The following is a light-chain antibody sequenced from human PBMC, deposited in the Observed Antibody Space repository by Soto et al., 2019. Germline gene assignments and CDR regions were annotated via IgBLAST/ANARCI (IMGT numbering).Light chain of an antibody. CDR1: SSDIGAYNW. V-gene: IGLV2-14*03. Sequence: LTQRAAVSGSPGQSIAISCTGTSSDIGAYNWVSWYQQHPGKAPKLMIYDVSYRPSGVSNRFSGSISGNTASLTISGLQAEDEAVYYCSSYTRSDTYVFGSGTKVTVL. CDR3: SSYTRSDTYV. CDR2: DVS. J-gene: IGLJ1*01.